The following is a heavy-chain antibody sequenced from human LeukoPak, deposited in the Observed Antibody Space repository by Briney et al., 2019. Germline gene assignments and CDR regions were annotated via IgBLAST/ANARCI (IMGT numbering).Heavy chain of an antibody. Sequence: GASVKVSCKASGYTFNCYGISWVRQAPGQGLEWMGWISGYNGNTKYAQKLQGRVTMTTDTSTSTAYMELRSLRSDDTAVYYCAREVATITVAAAGGIDYWGQGTLVTVSS. V-gene: IGHV1-18*01. J-gene: IGHJ4*02. D-gene: IGHD5-12*01. CDR3: AREVATITVAAAGGIDY. CDR1: GYTFNCYG. CDR2: ISGYNGNT.